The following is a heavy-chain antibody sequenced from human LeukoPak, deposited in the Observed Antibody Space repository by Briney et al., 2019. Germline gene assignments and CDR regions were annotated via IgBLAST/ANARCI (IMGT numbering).Heavy chain of an antibody. D-gene: IGHD3-9*01. J-gene: IGHJ4*02. CDR3: ARHADYHILTGFDY. Sequence: GESLKISCKGSGYNFTNYWISWVRQMPGKGLERMGRIDPSNSYTNYSPPFQGHVTISADRSISTAYLQWNSLKASDTAMYYCARHADYHILTGFDYWGQGTLVTVS. CDR1: GYNFTNYW. V-gene: IGHV5-10-1*01. CDR2: IDPSNSYT.